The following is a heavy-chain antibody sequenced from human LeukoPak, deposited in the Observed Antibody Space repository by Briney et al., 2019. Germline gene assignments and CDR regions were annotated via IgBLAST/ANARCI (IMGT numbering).Heavy chain of an antibody. Sequence: PSQTLSLTCTVSGGSISSGGYYWSWIRQPPGKGLEWIGYIYHSGSTYYNPSLKSRVTISVDRSKNQFSLKLSSVTAADTAVYYCASWRVLIAAAGTNAFDIWGQGTMVTVSS. CDR3: ASWRVLIAAAGTNAFDI. J-gene: IGHJ3*02. CDR2: IYHSGST. D-gene: IGHD6-13*01. CDR1: GGSISSGGYY. V-gene: IGHV4-30-2*01.